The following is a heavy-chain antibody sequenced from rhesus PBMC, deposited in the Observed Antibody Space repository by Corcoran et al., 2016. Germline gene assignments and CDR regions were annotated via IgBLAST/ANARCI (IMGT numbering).Heavy chain of an antibody. D-gene: IGHD4-23*01. CDR2: IGGNSGST. Sequence: QVQLQESGPGLVKPSETLSLTCAVSGGSFGGYYWNWVRQPPGKGLGWIGYIGGNSGSTEDNPSLRSRVTISTDTAKNQFSLKLDSVTAADTAVYYCARTDSNRPFDYWGQGVLVTVSS. CDR1: GGSFGGYY. J-gene: IGHJ4*01. V-gene: IGHV4-165*02. CDR3: ARTDSNRPFDY.